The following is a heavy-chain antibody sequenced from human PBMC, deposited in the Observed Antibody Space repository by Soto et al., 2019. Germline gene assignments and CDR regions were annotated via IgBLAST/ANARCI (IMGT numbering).Heavy chain of an antibody. Sequence: SETLSLTCAVSGDSITSIYHWAWIRQPPGRGLEWVASICHSGTTYYNPSLKSRVTISLDTSKNQFSLRLTSVTAADTAVYFCAREIESYHSGGYYSYYFDSWGQGTQVTVSS. CDR3: AREIESYHSGGYYSYYFDS. CDR1: GDSITSIYH. CDR2: ICHSGTT. V-gene: IGHV4-38-2*02. D-gene: IGHD3-22*01. J-gene: IGHJ4*02.